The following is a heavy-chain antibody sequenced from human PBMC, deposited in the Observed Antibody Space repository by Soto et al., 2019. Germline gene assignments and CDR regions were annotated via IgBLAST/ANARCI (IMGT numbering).Heavy chain of an antibody. J-gene: IGHJ4*02. D-gene: IGHD1-26*01. CDR2: IGTSVSYI. CDR3: ARGSAFIGLDY. CDR1: GFIFSRYS. V-gene: IGHV3-21*01. Sequence: GGSLRLSCAVSGFIFSRYSMNWVRQAPGKGLEWVSSIGTSVSYIYDTDSVKGRFTISRDNTKDSLYLQMNSLRAEDTAIYYCARGSAFIGLDYWGQGTPVTVSS.